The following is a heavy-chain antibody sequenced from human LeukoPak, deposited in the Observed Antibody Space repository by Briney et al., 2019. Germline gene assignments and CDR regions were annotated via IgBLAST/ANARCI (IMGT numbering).Heavy chain of an antibody. Sequence: GGSLRLSCAASGFTFSSYSMNWVRQAPGKGLEWVSYISSSSSTIYYADSVKGRFTISRDNAKNSLYLQMNSLRAEDTAVYYCARDRCSGGSCYYMDVWGKGTTVTVSS. CDR3: ARDRCSGGSCYYMDV. D-gene: IGHD2-15*01. J-gene: IGHJ6*03. V-gene: IGHV3-48*01. CDR1: GFTFSSYS. CDR2: ISSSSSTI.